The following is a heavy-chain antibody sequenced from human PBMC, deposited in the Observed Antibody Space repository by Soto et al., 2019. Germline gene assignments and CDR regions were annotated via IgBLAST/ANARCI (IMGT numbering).Heavy chain of an antibody. CDR3: GKIYDCWSGSNWFDP. CDR2: IYDSGST. V-gene: IGHV4-59*01. J-gene: IGHJ5*02. D-gene: IGHD3-3*01. Sequence: QVQLQESGPGLVRPSETLSLTCTVSGDSFSTYQWSWIRQPPGKGLEWIGYIYDSGSTSYNPSLKSRVTISVDTSNNQFSLKLNSVTAADTAVYYFGKIYDCWSGSNWFDPWGQGTLVTVSS. CDR1: GDSFSTYQ.